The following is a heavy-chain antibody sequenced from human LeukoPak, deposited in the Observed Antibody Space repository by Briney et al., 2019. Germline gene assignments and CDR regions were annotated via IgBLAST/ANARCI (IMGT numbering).Heavy chain of an antibody. J-gene: IGHJ4*02. Sequence: GGSLRLSCAASGFTFSSYAMHWVRQAPGKGLEWVAVISYDGSNKYYADSVKGRFTISRDNSKNTLYLQMNSLRAEDTAVYYCARVSSAVFSYWGQGTLVTVSS. CDR3: ARVSSAVFSY. D-gene: IGHD6-19*01. CDR2: ISYDGSNK. CDR1: GFTFSSYA. V-gene: IGHV3-30-3*01.